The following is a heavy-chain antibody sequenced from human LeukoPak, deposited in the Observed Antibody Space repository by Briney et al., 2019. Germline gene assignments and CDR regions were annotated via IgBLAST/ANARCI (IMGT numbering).Heavy chain of an antibody. Sequence: SETLSLTCTVSGGSISSYYWSWIRQPPGKGLEGIGYIYYSGSINYNPSLKSRVTISVDTSKNQFSLKLSSVTAADTAVYYCARSGFGELFYWFDPWGQGTLVTVSS. CDR3: ARSGFGELFYWFDP. J-gene: IGHJ5*02. CDR1: GGSISSYY. V-gene: IGHV4-59*01. D-gene: IGHD3-10*01. CDR2: IYYSGSI.